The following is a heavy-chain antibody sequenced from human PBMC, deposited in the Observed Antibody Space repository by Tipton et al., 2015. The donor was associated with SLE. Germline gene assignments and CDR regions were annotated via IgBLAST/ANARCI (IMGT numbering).Heavy chain of an antibody. CDR1: GGSISSGGYY. Sequence: TLSLTCNVSGGSISSGGYYWSWIRQHPWKGLEWIGYIYYSGSTNYNPSLKSRVTISLDTSKNRFSLKLTSVTAADTAMYYCAGGFRDAFDIWGQGTMVTVSS. CDR3: AGGFRDAFDI. J-gene: IGHJ3*02. CDR2: IYYSGST. V-gene: IGHV4-31*03.